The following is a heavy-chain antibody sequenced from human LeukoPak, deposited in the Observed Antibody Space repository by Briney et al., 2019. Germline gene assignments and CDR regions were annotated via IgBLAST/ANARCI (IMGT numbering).Heavy chain of an antibody. D-gene: IGHD3-3*01. V-gene: IGHV3-21*01. J-gene: IGHJ4*02. CDR3: ATLEWTQGY. CDR1: GFTFSSYA. Sequence: GGSLRLSCAASGFTFSSYAMNWVRQAPGKGLEWVSSISSSSSYINYADSVKGRFTISRDNAKNSLYLQMNSLRAEDTAVYYCATLEWTQGYWGQGTLVTVSS. CDR2: ISSSSSYI.